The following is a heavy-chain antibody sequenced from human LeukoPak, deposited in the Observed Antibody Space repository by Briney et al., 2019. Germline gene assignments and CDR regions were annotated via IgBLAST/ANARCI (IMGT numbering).Heavy chain of an antibody. CDR3: ATTGYPAY. D-gene: IGHD1-14*01. CDR2: IKEDGSGK. J-gene: IGHJ4*02. CDR1: GFTFSSYW. V-gene: IGHV3-7*01. Sequence: GGSLRLSCAASGFTFSSYWMSWVRQAPGKGLEWVANIKEDGSGKYYVDSVKGRFTISRDDAKNSLYLQMNSLRAEDTAVYYCATTGYPAYWGQGNLVTVSS.